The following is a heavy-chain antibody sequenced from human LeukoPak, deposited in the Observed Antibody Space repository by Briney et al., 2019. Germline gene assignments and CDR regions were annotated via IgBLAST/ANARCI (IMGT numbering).Heavy chain of an antibody. CDR2: ISYDGSNK. D-gene: IGHD1-26*01. V-gene: IGHV3-30*18. J-gene: IGHJ4*02. CDR3: AKENVGAKDY. Sequence: PGGSLRLSCAASGFTFSSYEMNWVRQAPGKGLEWVAVISYDGSNKYYADSVKGRFTISRDNSKNTLYLQMNSLRAEDTAVYYCAKENVGAKDYWGQGTLVTVSS. CDR1: GFTFSSYE.